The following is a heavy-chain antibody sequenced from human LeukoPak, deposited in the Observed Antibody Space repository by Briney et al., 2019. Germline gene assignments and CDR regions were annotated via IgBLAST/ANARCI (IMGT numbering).Heavy chain of an antibody. CDR1: GCTFTGYY. CDR3: ARSGYDYYYYMDV. V-gene: IGHV1-2*02. J-gene: IGHJ6*03. CDR2: INPNSGGT. D-gene: IGHD5-12*01. Sequence: ASVKVSCKASGCTFTGYYMHWVRQAPGQGLEWMGWINPNSGGTNYAQKFQGRVTMTRDTSISTAYMELSRLRSDDTAVYYCARSGYDYYYYMDVWGKGTTVTVSS.